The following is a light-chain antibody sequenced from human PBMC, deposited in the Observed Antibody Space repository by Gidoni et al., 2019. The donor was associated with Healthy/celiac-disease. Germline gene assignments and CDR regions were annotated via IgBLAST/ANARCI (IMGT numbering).Light chain of an antibody. CDR1: SSNIGNNY. CDR2: DNN. J-gene: IGLJ2*01. CDR3: GTWDSSLSAGP. Sequence: QSVLTQPPSLSAAPGQKVTISCSGSSSNIGNNYVSWYQQLPGTAPKLLIYDNNKRPSGIPDRFSGSKSGTSATLGITGLQTGDEADYYCGTWDSSLSAGPFGGGTKLAVL. V-gene: IGLV1-51*01.